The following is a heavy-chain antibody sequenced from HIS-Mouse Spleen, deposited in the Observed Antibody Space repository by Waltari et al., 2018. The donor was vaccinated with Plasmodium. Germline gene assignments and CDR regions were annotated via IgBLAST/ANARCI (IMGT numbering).Heavy chain of an antibody. CDR1: GGSISSSSYS. J-gene: IGHJ4*02. Sequence: QLQLQESGPGLVKPSETLSLTCTVSGGSISSSSYSWGWIRQPPGKGLEWLVSIYYSGRTSSNPSRKRRVTISVDTSKNQFSLKLSSVTAADTAVYYCARDRITGTSYFDYWGQGTLVTVSS. CDR2: IYYSGRT. V-gene: IGHV4-39*07. CDR3: ARDRITGTSYFDY. D-gene: IGHD1-7*01.